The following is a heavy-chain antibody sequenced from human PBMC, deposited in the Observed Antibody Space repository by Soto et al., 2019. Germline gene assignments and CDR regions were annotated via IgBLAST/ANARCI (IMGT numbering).Heavy chain of an antibody. D-gene: IGHD6-13*01. J-gene: IGHJ6*02. CDR3: AKSPPIAAAGHYYYYGMDV. CDR2: ISYDGSNK. Sequence: PGGSLRLSCAASGFTFSSYGMHWVRQAPGKGLEWVAVISYDGSNKYYADSVKGRFTISRDNSKNTLYLQMNSLRAEDTAVYYCAKSPPIAAAGHYYYYGMDVWGQGTTVTVSS. V-gene: IGHV3-30*18. CDR1: GFTFSSYG.